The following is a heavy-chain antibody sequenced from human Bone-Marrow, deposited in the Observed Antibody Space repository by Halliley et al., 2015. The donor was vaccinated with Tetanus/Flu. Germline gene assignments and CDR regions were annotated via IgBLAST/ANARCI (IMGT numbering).Heavy chain of an antibody. CDR3: ATAKSVNTLLAGLDY. J-gene: IGHJ4*02. D-gene: IGHD5-18*01. Sequence: INLNCDTTSFADSGRGRFSISRDNAKNSLFLQMNNLRDEDTALYYCATAKSVNTLLAGLDYWGPGTQVSVS. CDR2: INLNCDTT. V-gene: IGHV3-20*03.